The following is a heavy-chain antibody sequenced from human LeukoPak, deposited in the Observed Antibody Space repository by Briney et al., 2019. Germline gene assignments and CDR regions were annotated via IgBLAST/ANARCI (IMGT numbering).Heavy chain of an antibody. CDR3: AREIPSRYFDL. CDR1: GGSINSYY. V-gene: IGHV4-59*12. J-gene: IGHJ2*01. CDR2: ISYTGST. Sequence: PSETLSLTCTVSGGSINSYYWSWIRQPPGKGLEWIGHISYTGSTNYNPSLKSRVIISVDTSKNQFSLRLSTVTAADTAVYYCAREIPSRYFDLWGRGTLVTVSS. D-gene: IGHD2-2*01.